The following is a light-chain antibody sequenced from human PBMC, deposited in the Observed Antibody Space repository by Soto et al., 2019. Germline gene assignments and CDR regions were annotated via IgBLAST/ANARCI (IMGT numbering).Light chain of an antibody. Sequence: EIVLTQSPGTLSLSPGKRATLSCRASQSVSTNLAWYQQKPGQSPRLLIYGTSTRATGVPARFSGGGSGTEFTLTINSLQSEDFAVYFCHQYNFWPTFGQGTKVDIK. J-gene: IGKJ1*01. CDR1: QSVSTN. CDR3: HQYNFWPT. V-gene: IGKV3-15*01. CDR2: GTS.